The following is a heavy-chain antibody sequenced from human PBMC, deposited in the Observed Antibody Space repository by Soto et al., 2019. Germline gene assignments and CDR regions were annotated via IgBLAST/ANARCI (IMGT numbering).Heavy chain of an antibody. CDR3: ARDFAVRQPPTWFDP. CDR2: VWSDGSNK. V-gene: IGHV3-33*01. CDR1: GFTFTDHG. J-gene: IGHJ5*02. Sequence: GGSLRLSCAASGFTFTDHGMHWVRQAPGEGLEWVAVVWSDGSNKYYADSVKDRFTVSRDNSKNTLFLQMDNLRVEDTAVYYCARDFAVRQPPTWFDPWGQGTLVTAPQ. D-gene: IGHD1-1*01.